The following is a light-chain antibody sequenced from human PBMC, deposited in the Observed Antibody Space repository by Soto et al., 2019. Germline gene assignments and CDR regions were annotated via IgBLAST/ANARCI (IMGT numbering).Light chain of an antibody. CDR1: QSISSY. CDR2: AAS. CDR3: QHYYCTPQT. V-gene: IGKV1-39*01. J-gene: IGKJ1*01. Sequence: DIQMLQSPSSLSTSVGDRDTITCRASQSISSYLNWYQQKPGKAPKLLIYAASSLQSGVPSRFSGSGSGTEFTLTISSLQPEDFATDSRQHYYCTPQTYGQGPKV.